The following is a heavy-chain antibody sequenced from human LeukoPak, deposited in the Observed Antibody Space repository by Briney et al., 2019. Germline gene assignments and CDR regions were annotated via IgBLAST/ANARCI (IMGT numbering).Heavy chain of an antibody. D-gene: IGHD1-26*01. CDR2: ITYSGSNT. Sequence: GGTLRLSCAASGFTFSSSGMSWVRQAPEKGLEWVSSITYSGSNTYYADSVKGRFTISRDNSKNTLYLQMNSLRVEDTAVYYCAKKYSTGLDPWGQGTLVTVSS. CDR1: GFTFSSSG. CDR3: AKKYSTGLDP. J-gene: IGHJ5*02. V-gene: IGHV3-23*01.